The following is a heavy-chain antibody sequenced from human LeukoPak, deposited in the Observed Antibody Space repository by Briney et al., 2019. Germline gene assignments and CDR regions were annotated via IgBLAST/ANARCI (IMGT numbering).Heavy chain of an antibody. Sequence: GGSLRLSCAAFGFTFSSYWMSWVRQAPGKGLEWVANIKQDGSEKYYVDSVKGRFTISRDNAKNSLYLQMNSLRAEDTAVYYCARLADAFDIWGQGTMVTVSS. CDR3: ARLADAFDI. CDR1: GFTFSSYW. CDR2: IKQDGSEK. J-gene: IGHJ3*02. V-gene: IGHV3-7*01.